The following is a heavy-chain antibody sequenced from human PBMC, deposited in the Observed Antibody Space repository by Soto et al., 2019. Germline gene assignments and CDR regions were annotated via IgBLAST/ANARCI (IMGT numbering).Heavy chain of an antibody. CDR1: GGSISSYY. J-gene: IGHJ4*02. CDR3: ARVTTVPTVVVDY. Sequence: SETLSLTCTVSGGSISSYYWSWIRQPPGKGLEWIGYIYYSGSTNYNPSLKSRVTISVDTSKNQFSLKLSSVTAADTAVYYCARVTTVPTVVVDYWGQGTLVTVSS. V-gene: IGHV4-59*01. D-gene: IGHD4-4*01. CDR2: IYYSGST.